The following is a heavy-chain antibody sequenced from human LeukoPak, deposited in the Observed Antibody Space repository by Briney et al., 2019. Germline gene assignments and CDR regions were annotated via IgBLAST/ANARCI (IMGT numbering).Heavy chain of an antibody. D-gene: IGHD2-15*01. Sequence: SETLSLTCTASGGSISSYYWSWIRQPPGKGLEWIGYIYDSGSTNYNPSFKSRVTISVDTSKNRFSLKLSSVTAADTAVYYCARGRGGGKYFDYWGQGTLVTVSS. CDR3: ARGRGGGKYFDY. CDR1: GGSISSYY. V-gene: IGHV4-59*01. J-gene: IGHJ4*02. CDR2: IYDSGST.